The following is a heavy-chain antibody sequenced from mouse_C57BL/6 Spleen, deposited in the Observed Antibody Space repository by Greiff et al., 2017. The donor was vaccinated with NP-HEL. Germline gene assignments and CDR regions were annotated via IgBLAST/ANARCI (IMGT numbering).Heavy chain of an antibody. J-gene: IGHJ4*01. CDR3: AREGHYGSSYPYAMDY. Sequence: EVKLMESGPGLVKPSQSLSLTCSVTGYSITSGYYWNWIRQFPGNKLEWMGYISYDGSNNYNPSLKNRISITRDTSKNQFFLKFNSVTTEDTATYYCAREGHYGSSYPYAMDYWGQGTSVTVSS. D-gene: IGHD1-1*01. CDR2: ISYDGSN. CDR1: GYSITSGYY. V-gene: IGHV3-6*01.